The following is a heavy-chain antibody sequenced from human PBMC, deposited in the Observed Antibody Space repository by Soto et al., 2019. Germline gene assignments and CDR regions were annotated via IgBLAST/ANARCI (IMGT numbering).Heavy chain of an antibody. CDR1: GVSITPYF. V-gene: IGHV4-4*07. Sequence: QVQLQESGPGLVKPSETLSLTCTVSGVSITPYFWSWIRQPVGKAPEWVGHIYASGRTTYNPSLKSRVTMFVSQTQVSLRLTSVTAADTAVYYCARHFDVDPSLDQYYFDLWGRGALVTVSS. D-gene: IGHD3-9*01. J-gene: IGHJ2*01. CDR3: ARHFDVDPSLDQYYFDL. CDR2: IYASGRT.